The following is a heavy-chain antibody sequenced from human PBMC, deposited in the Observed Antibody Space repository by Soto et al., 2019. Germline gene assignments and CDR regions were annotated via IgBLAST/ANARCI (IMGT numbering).Heavy chain of an antibody. CDR3: AFPATADFDY. V-gene: IGHV4-4*02. D-gene: IGHD6-13*01. Sequence: QVQLQESGPGLVKPSGTLSLTCAVSGGSISSTNWWTWVRQSSGRGLEWIGEIYHSGTTNYSPSLKSRVNIAVDMSTNHFSLTLISVTAADTAVYYCAFPATADFDYWGKGILVTVSS. CDR2: IYHSGTT. CDR1: GGSISSTNW. J-gene: IGHJ4*02.